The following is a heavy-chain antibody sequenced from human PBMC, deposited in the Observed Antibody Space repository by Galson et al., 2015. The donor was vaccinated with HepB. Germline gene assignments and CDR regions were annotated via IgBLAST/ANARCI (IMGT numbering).Heavy chain of an antibody. CDR2: ISSSSSPI. J-gene: IGHJ6*02. Sequence: SLRLSCAASGFTFSIYGMNWVRQVPGKGLEWVSYISSSSSPIYYPDSVKGRFTISRDNAKNSLYLQVNSLRDEDTAVYYCARESRAYYDTLTGYSYYYYAMDVWGQGTTVTVSS. CDR3: ARESRAYYDTLTGYSYYYYAMDV. V-gene: IGHV3-48*02. D-gene: IGHD3-9*01. CDR1: GFTFSIYG.